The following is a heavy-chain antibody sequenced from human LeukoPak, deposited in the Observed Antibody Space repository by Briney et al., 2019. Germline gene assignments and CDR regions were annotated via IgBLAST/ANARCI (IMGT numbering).Heavy chain of an antibody. J-gene: IGHJ4*02. V-gene: IGHV3-23*01. CDR3: AKDSKYYYGSGSSIDY. D-gene: IGHD3-10*01. Sequence: GGSLRLSCAASGFTISSYAMSWVRQAPGKGLEWVSAISGSGGSTYYADSVKGRFTISRDNSKNTLYLQMNSLRAEDTAVYYCAKDSKYYYGSGSSIDYWGQGTLVTVSS. CDR1: GFTISSYA. CDR2: ISGSGGST.